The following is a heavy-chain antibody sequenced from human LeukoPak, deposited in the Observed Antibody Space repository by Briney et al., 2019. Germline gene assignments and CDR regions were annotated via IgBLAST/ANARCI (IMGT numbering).Heavy chain of an antibody. CDR2: ISGSGGST. CDR1: GFTFSGYG. V-gene: IGHV3-23*01. J-gene: IGHJ2*01. Sequence: PGGSLRLSCAASGFTFSGYGMSWVRQAPGKGLEWVSGISGSGGSTYYADSVKGRFTISRDNPQNTLYLQMNSLRAEDTAVYYCASRWYFDLWGRGTLVSVSS. CDR3: ASRWYFDL.